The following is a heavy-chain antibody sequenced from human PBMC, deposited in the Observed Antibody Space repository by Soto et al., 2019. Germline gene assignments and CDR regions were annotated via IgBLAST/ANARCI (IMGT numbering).Heavy chain of an antibody. D-gene: IGHD3-9*01. CDR2: IKQDGSEK. V-gene: IGHV3-7*01. CDR3: ARDQSAYYDILTGYYTDGMDV. Sequence: PGGSLRLSCAASGFTFSSYWMSWVRQAPGKGLEWVANIKQDGSEKYYVDSVKGRFTISRDNAKNSLYLQMNSLRAEDTAVYYCARDQSAYYDILTGYYTDGMDVWGQGTTLTVSS. J-gene: IGHJ6*02. CDR1: GFTFSSYW.